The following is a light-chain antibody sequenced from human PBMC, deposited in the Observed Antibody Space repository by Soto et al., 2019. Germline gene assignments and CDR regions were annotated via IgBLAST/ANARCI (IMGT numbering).Light chain of an antibody. Sequence: QSVLTQPPSASGTPGQRVTISCSGGSSNIESNTVNWYQQLPGTAPKLLIYRNNQRPSGVPDRFSGSKSGTSASLAISGLQSEDEADYYCAAWDDSLNGYVFATGTKLTVL. CDR3: AAWDDSLNGYV. CDR2: RNN. V-gene: IGLV1-44*01. CDR1: SSNIESNT. J-gene: IGLJ1*01.